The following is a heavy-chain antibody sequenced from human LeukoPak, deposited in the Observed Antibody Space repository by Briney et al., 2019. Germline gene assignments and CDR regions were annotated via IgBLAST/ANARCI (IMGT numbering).Heavy chain of an antibody. J-gene: IGHJ4*02. CDR2: IKQDGSDK. CDR1: GFTFSSYS. CDR3: ARDRAVVVVPAVLYFDY. Sequence: GGSLRLSCAASGFTFSSYSMNWVRQAPGKGLEWVANIKQDGSDKYYVDSVKGRFTISRDNSKNTLYLQMNSLRAEDTAVYYCARDRAVVVVPAVLYFDYWGQGTLVTVSS. D-gene: IGHD2-2*01. V-gene: IGHV3-7*01.